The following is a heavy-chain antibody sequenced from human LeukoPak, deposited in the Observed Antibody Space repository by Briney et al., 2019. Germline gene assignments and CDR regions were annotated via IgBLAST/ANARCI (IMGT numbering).Heavy chain of an antibody. V-gene: IGHV4-59*08. J-gene: IGHJ4*02. CDR1: GGSISGYY. CDR2: IYYSGST. D-gene: IGHD6-19*01. CDR3: ARAVSSSGWFDY. Sequence: SETLSLTCTVSGGSISGYYWSWIRQPPRKGLEWIGYIYYSGSTNYNPSLKSRVTISVDTSKNQFSLKLSSVTAADTAVYYCARAVSSSGWFDYWGQGTLVTVSS.